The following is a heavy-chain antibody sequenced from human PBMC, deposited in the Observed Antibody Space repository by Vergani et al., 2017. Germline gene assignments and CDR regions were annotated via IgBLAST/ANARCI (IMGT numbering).Heavy chain of an antibody. J-gene: IGHJ4*02. Sequence: ESGSGLVKPSQTLSLTCAVSGGSISSGGYSWSWIRQPPGKGLGWLALIDWDDDKYYSTSLKTRLTISKVTSKNQVCLTMTNMDPVDTAKYYCARNTVTYDYWGQGTLVTVSS. V-gene: IGHV2-70*01. CDR1: GGSISSGGYS. D-gene: IGHD4-17*01. CDR3: ARNTVTYDY. CDR2: IDWDDDK.